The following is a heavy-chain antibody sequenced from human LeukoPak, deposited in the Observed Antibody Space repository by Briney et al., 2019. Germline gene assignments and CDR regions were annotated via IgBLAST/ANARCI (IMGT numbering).Heavy chain of an antibody. J-gene: IGHJ4*02. CDR1: GGSFSGYY. CDR3: ARALGDRGVSNLFDY. Sequence: SETLSLTCAVYGGSFSGYYWSWIRQPPGKGLEWIGEINHSGSTNYNPSLKSRVTISVDTSKNQFSLKLSSVTAADTAVYYCARALGDRGVSNLFDYWGQGTLVTVSS. V-gene: IGHV4-34*01. CDR2: INHSGST. D-gene: IGHD3-10*01.